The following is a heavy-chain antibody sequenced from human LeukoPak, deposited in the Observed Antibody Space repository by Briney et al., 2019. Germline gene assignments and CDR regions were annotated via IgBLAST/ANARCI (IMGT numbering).Heavy chain of an antibody. V-gene: IGHV3-74*01. CDR2: INSDGSST. CDR3: ARNLIVGANIPLDY. CDR1: GFTFSSYW. J-gene: IGHJ4*02. Sequence: GGSLRLSCAASGFTFSSYWMHWVRQAPGKELVWVSRINSDGSSTSYADSVKGRFTISRDNAKNTLYLQMNSLRAEDTAVYYCARNLIVGANIPLDYWGQGTLVTVSS. D-gene: IGHD4/OR15-4a*01.